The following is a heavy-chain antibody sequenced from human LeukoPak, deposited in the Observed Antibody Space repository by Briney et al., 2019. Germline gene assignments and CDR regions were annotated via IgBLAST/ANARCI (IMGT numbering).Heavy chain of an antibody. CDR2: ISYDGSNK. J-gene: IGHJ4*02. Sequence: GGSLRLSCAASGFTFSSYGMHWVRQAPAKGLELVAVISYDGSNKYYADSVKRRFTISRDNSKNTLYLQMNSLRAEDTVVYYCVRSSSESWNCGQGTLVTVSS. CDR1: GFTFSSYG. D-gene: IGHD6-19*01. CDR3: VRSSSESWN. V-gene: IGHV3-30*03.